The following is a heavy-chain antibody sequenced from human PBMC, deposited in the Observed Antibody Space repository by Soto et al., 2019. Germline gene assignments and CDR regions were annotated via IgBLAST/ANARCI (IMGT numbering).Heavy chain of an antibody. CDR3: ARETGGTAHFDY. CDR2: IIPIFGTA. CDR1: GGTFSSYA. D-gene: IGHD6-13*01. Sequence: QVQLVQSGAEVKKPGSSVKVSCKASGGTFSSYAISWVRQAPGQGLEWMGGIIPIFGTANYAQKFQGRVKITADESTSTAYMEMSSLRSEDTGVYYCARETGGTAHFDYWGQGTLVTVSS. J-gene: IGHJ4*02. V-gene: IGHV1-69*01.